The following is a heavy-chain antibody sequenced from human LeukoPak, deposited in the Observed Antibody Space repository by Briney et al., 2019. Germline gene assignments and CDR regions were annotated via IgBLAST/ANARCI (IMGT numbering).Heavy chain of an antibody. CDR1: SYTFTSYG. CDR2: ISAYNGNT. D-gene: IGHD3-22*01. V-gene: IGHV1-18*01. CDR3: ARGYYDSSGSTYYFDF. J-gene: IGHJ4*02. Sequence: GASVKVSCKASSYTFTSYGISWVRQAPGQGLEWMGWISAYNGNTNYAQKFQGRVTITADKSTSTAYMELSSLRSEDTAVYYCARGYYDSSGSTYYFDFWGQGTLVTVSS.